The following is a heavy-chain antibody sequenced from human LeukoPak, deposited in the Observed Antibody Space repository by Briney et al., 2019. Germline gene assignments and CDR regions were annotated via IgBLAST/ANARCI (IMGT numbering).Heavy chain of an antibody. J-gene: IGHJ4*02. D-gene: IGHD3-22*01. CDR1: GYSFTNYG. V-gene: IGHV1-18*01. CDR2: ISAYNGYT. Sequence: ASVKVSCKASGYSFTNYGISWVRQAPGQGLEWMGWISAYNGYTHFAQKFQGRVTMTTDTSTSTAYMELRSLRSGDTAVYYCARGFPPRRNYDSSGYYSYYFDHWGQGTLVTVSS. CDR3: ARGFPPRRNYDSSGYYSYYFDH.